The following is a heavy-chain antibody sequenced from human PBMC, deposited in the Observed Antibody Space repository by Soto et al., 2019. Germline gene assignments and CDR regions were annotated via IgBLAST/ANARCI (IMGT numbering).Heavy chain of an antibody. D-gene: IGHD3-3*01. CDR3: ARALAVNYDFWSGLSYYMDV. Sequence: SETLSLTCTVSGGSISSYYWSWIRQPPGKGLEWIGYIYYSGSTNYNPSLKSRVTISVDTSKNQFSLKLSSVTAADTAVYYCARALAVNYDFWSGLSYYMDVWGKGTTVTVSS. J-gene: IGHJ6*03. V-gene: IGHV4-59*01. CDR1: GGSISSYY. CDR2: IYYSGST.